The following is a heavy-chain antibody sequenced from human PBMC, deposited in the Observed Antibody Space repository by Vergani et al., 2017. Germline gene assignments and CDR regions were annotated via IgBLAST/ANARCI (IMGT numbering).Heavy chain of an antibody. CDR3: ASGADVLRYFDWYHYFDY. D-gene: IGHD3-9*01. V-gene: IGHV4-34*01. CDR1: GGSFSGYY. CDR2: INHSGST. J-gene: IGHJ4*02. Sequence: QVQLQQWGAGLLKPSETLSLTCAVYGGSFSGYYWSWIRQPPGKGLEWIGEINHSGSTNYNPSLKSRVTISVDTSKNQFSLKLSSVTAADTAVYYCASGADVLRYFDWYHYFDYWGQGTLVTVSS.